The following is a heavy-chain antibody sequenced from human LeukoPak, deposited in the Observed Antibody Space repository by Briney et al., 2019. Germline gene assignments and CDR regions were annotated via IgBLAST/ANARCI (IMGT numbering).Heavy chain of an antibody. CDR2: ITTSSSYI. CDR3: ARVEASGYDYGAFDY. CDR1: GFTFSSYT. V-gene: IGHV3-21*01. D-gene: IGHD5-12*01. Sequence: GGSLRLSCAASGFTFSSYTMNWVRQAPGKGLEWVSSITTSSSYIYYADSVKGRFTISRNNAKNSLYLQMNSLRAEDTAVYYCARVEASGYDYGAFDYWGQGTLVTVSS. J-gene: IGHJ4*02.